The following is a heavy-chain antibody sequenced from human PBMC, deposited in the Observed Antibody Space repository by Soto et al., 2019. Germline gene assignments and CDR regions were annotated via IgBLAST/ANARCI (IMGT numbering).Heavy chain of an antibody. CDR1: GFTFDNYA. D-gene: IGHD3-10*01. V-gene: IGHV3-9*01. CDR2: ISWNGASI. J-gene: IGHJ4*02. Sequence: EVQLVESGGGLVQPGRSLRLSCAASGFTFDNYAIHWVRRAPGKGLEWVAAISWNGASIGYADSVKGRFTIYRDNAKNSLFLQMNSLTAEDTARYYFATLPLYGSDFYCWGRVTLVSVSS. CDR3: ATLPLYGSDFYC.